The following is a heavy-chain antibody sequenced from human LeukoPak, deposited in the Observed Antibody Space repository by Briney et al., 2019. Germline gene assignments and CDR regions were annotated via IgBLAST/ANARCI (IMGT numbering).Heavy chain of an antibody. CDR3: AKDRPYGSGSYYNLLPEYYFDY. V-gene: IGHV3-23*01. J-gene: IGHJ4*02. Sequence: GGSLRLSCAASGFTFGSYAMSWVRQAPGKGLEWVSAISGSGGSTYYADSVKGRFTISRDNSKNTLYLQMNSLRAEDTAVYYCAKDRPYGSGSYYNLLPEYYFDYWGQGTLVTVSS. D-gene: IGHD3-10*01. CDR1: GFTFGSYA. CDR2: ISGSGGST.